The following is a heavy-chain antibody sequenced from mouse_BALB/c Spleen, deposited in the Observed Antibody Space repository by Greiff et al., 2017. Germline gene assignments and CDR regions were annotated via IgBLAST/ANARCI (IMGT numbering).Heavy chain of an antibody. Sequence: EVKVVESGGGLVQPGGSLKLSCAASGFTFSSYGMSWVRQTPDKRLELVATINSNGGSTYYPASVKGRFTISRDNTKNTLYLKMSSLKSEDTAMYYCARVETETWFAYWGQGTLVTVSA. V-gene: IGHV5-6-3*01. CDR2: INSNGGST. CDR1: GFTFSSYG. D-gene: IGHD4-1*01. CDR3: ARVETETWFAY. J-gene: IGHJ3*01.